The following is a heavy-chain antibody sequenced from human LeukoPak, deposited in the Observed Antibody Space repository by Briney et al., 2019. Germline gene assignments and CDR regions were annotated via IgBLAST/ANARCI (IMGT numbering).Heavy chain of an antibody. V-gene: IGHV3-21*01. CDR3: ASPFSDILTGYSPVYFYYGMDV. Sequence: PGGSLRLSCAASGFTFSSYSMNWVRQAPGKGLEWVSSISSSSSYIYYADSVKGRFTISRDNAKNSLYLQMNSLRAEDTAVYYCASPFSDILTGYSPVYFYYGMDVWGKGTTVTVSS. CDR1: GFTFSSYS. D-gene: IGHD3-9*01. CDR2: ISSSSSYI. J-gene: IGHJ6*04.